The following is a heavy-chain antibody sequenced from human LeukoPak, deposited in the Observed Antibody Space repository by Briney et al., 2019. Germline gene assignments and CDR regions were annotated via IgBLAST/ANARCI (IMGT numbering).Heavy chain of an antibody. CDR1: GGSFSGYY. CDR2: INHSGST. Sequence: PSETLSLTCAVYGGSFSGYYWSWIRQPPGKGLEWIGEINHSGSTNYNPSLKSRVTISVDTSKNQFSLKLSSVTAADTAVYYCARKVVPAAMPNWYFDLWGRGTLVTVSS. V-gene: IGHV4-34*01. D-gene: IGHD2-2*01. CDR3: ARKVVPAAMPNWYFDL. J-gene: IGHJ2*01.